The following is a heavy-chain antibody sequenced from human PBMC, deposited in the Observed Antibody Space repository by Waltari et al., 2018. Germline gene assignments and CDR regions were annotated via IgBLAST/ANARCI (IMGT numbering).Heavy chain of an antibody. D-gene: IGHD6-25*01. J-gene: IGHJ3*02. CDR3: AREGSDGYAFDI. CDR2: ISSSSTYI. Sequence: EVQLVASGGGVVKPGGSLRVSCAGSGFTFSTHSMNWVRQAPGKGLELFSSISSSSTYIYYADSVKGRFTISRDNAKNSLYLQMNSLRAEDTAVYYCAREGSDGYAFDIWGQGTMVTVSS. CDR1: GFTFSTHS. V-gene: IGHV3-21*02.